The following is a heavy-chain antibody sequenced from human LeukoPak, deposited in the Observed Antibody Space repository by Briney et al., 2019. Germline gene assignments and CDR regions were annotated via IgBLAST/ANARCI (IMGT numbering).Heavy chain of an antibody. CDR1: GGSISSGSYY. CDR2: IYTSWST. J-gene: IGHJ4*02. Sequence: SQTLSLTCTVSGGSISSGSYYWSWIRQPAGKGLEWIGRIYTSWSTNYNPSLKSRVTISVDTSKNQFSLKLRSVTAADREVYYCARDGSTQFDYWGQGTLVTVSS. CDR3: ARDGSTQFDY. V-gene: IGHV4-61*02. D-gene: IGHD1-1*01.